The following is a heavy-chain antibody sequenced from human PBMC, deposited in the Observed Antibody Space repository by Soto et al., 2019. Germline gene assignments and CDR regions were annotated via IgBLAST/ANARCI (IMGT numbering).Heavy chain of an antibody. CDR1: GFTFSSYA. V-gene: IGHV3-23*01. J-gene: IGHJ4*02. Sequence: EVQLLDSGGGLVQPGGSLRLSCAASGFTFSSYAMSWVRQAPGKGLEWVSGISGNSGSTYYADSVKGRFTTSRDNSKSTLYLQMNSLRAEDAALYYCAKHAIVVPAAMDYFDYWGQGTLVTVSS. CDR2: ISGNSGST. D-gene: IGHD2-2*01. CDR3: AKHAIVVPAAMDYFDY.